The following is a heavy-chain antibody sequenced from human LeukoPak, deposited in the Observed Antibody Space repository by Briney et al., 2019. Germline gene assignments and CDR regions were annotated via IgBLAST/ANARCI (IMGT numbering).Heavy chain of an antibody. V-gene: IGHV3-21*01. CDR2: ISSSSSYI. CDR3: ARAIRWEGAFDI. D-gene: IGHD1-26*01. Sequence: PGGSLRLSCAASGFTFSSYSMNWVRQAPGKGLEWVSSISSSSSYIYYADSVKGRFTISRDNAKNSLYLQMNSLRAEDTAVYYCARAIRWEGAFDIWCQGTMVTVSS. J-gene: IGHJ3*02. CDR1: GFTFSSYS.